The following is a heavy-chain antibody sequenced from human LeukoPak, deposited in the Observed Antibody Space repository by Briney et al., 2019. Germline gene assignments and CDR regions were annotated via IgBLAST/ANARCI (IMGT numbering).Heavy chain of an antibody. J-gene: IGHJ4*02. D-gene: IGHD2-2*01. CDR1: GYTFTGYY. CDR2: INPNSGGT. V-gene: IGHV1-2*02. Sequence: ASVKVSCKASGYTFTGYYMHWVRQAPGQGLEWMGWINPNSGGTNYAQKFQGRVTITRDTSISTAYMELSRLRSDDTAVYYCARDFQGAPAAPSDYWGQGTLVTVSS. CDR3: ARDFQGAPAAPSDY.